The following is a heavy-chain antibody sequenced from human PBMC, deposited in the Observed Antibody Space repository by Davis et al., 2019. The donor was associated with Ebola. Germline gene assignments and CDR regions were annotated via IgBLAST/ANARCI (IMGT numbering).Heavy chain of an antibody. CDR3: ASPHPVGSYLPAWTVAFDI. V-gene: IGHV1-18*01. J-gene: IGHJ3*02. CDR1: GYTFTSYG. CDR2: ISAYNGNT. Sequence: AASVKVSCKASGYTFTSYGISWVRQAPGQGLEWMGWISAYNGNTNYAQKLQGRVTMTTDTSTSTAYMELSSLRSEDTAVYYCASPHPVGSYLPAWTVAFDIWGQGTMVTVSS. D-gene: IGHD1-26*01.